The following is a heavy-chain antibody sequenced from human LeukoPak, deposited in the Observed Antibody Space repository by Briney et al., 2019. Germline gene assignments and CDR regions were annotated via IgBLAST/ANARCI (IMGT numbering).Heavy chain of an antibody. CDR1: GFTFNNAW. Sequence: GGSLRLSCAASGFTFNNAWMTWVRQAPGKGLEWVSSISSSSSYIYYADSVKGRFTISRDNAKNSLYLQMNSLRAEDTAVYYCARDRAAYYDDWFDPWGQGTLVTVSS. V-gene: IGHV3-21*01. CDR2: ISSSSSYI. J-gene: IGHJ5*02. CDR3: ARDRAAYYDDWFDP. D-gene: IGHD3-22*01.